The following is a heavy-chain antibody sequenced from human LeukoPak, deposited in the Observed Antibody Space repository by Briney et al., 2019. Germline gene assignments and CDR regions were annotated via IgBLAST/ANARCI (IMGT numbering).Heavy chain of an antibody. D-gene: IGHD1-26*01. Sequence: SETLSLTCTVSGGSISSYYWSWIRQPPGKGLEWIGYIYYSGSTNYNPSLKSRVTISVDTSKNQFSLKLSSVTAADTAVYYCARARGSSSSYYMDVWGKGTTVTVSS. CDR2: IYYSGST. J-gene: IGHJ6*03. V-gene: IGHV4-59*01. CDR3: ARARGSSSSYYMDV. CDR1: GGSISSYY.